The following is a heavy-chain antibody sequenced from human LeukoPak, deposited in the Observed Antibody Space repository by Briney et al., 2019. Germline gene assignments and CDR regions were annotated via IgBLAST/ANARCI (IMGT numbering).Heavy chain of an antibody. CDR2: ITSSGSPI. CDR1: GFTFSNYT. J-gene: IGHJ5*02. V-gene: IGHV3-48*02. Sequence: GGSLRLSCAASGFTFSNYTMNWVRQAPGKGLELLSYITSSGSPISYAASVRGRCTISRDNAKNSLYLHMNSLRDEDTAVYSCARDRPMRFEPWGQGTLVTVSS. CDR3: ARDRPMRFEP.